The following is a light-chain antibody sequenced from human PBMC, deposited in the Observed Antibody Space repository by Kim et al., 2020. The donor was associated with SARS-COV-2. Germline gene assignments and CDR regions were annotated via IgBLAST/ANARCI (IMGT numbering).Light chain of an antibody. V-gene: IGKV3-15*01. CDR1: QSIGSH. CDR3: QHYDHWPT. J-gene: IGKJ1*01. Sequence: EIVLTQSPATLAVSPGERATLSCRASQSIGSHLAWHQQKPGQSPRLLIYAASKRATDIPPRFSGSGSGKDFTLTISSPQSEDFAVYFGQHYDHWPTFGQGTKVEIK. CDR2: AAS.